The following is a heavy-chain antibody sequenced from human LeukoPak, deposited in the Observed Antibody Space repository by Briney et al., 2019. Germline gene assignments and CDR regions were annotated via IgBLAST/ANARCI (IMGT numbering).Heavy chain of an antibody. V-gene: IGHV4-61*02. J-gene: IGHJ4*02. CDR1: GGSISSGSYY. Sequence: SETLSLTCTVSGGSISSGSYYWSWIRQPAGKGLEWIGRIYTSGSTNYNPSLKSRVTISVDTSKSQFSLKLSSVTAADTAVYYCARDGRGSFDYWGQGALVTVSS. CDR2: IYTSGST. CDR3: ARDGRGSFDY. D-gene: IGHD5-12*01.